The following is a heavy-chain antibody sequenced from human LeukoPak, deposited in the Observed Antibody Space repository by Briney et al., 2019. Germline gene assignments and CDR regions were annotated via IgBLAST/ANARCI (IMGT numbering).Heavy chain of an antibody. D-gene: IGHD2-15*01. CDR1: GFTFSSYG. CDR3: AKDVGCSDFDY. V-gene: IGHV3-30*18. CDR2: ISYDGSNK. J-gene: IGHJ4*02. Sequence: GGSLRLSCEASGFTFSSYGMHWVRQTPGKGLEWVAVISYDGSNKYYADSVKGRFTISRDNSKNTPYLQMNSLRAEDTAVYYCAKDVGCSDFDYWGQGTLVTVSS.